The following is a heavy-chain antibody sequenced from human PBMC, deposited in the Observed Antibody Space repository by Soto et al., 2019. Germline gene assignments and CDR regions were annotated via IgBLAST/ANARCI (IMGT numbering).Heavy chain of an antibody. J-gene: IGHJ4*02. V-gene: IGHV3-33*01. D-gene: IGHD1-26*01. Sequence: GGSLRLSCAATGFTFSNYGMHWVRQAPGKGLEWVAVIWYDGTNKYYADSVKGRFTISRDNSKNTMYLQMNSLRAEDTAMYYWARDEGATGSYFDYWGKGGLVTVSS. CDR3: ARDEGATGSYFDY. CDR2: IWYDGTNK. CDR1: GFTFSNYG.